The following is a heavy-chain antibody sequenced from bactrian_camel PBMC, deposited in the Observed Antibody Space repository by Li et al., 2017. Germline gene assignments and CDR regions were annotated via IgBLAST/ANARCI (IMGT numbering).Heavy chain of an antibody. V-gene: IGHV3S40*01. CDR2: IDTSGGWT. CDR1: DFDFRDHY. D-gene: IGHD5*01. Sequence: GGGLVQSGGSLRLACEASDFDFRDHYMSWVRQAPGKELEWIANIDTSGGWTYYSDSVKGRFTISKDDDKNTVYLQMNALSPDDTATYYCAAKDGRGCVPFRPQYTTDFNYWGQGTQVTVS. CDR3: AAKDGRGCVPFRPQYTTDFNY. J-gene: IGHJ4*01.